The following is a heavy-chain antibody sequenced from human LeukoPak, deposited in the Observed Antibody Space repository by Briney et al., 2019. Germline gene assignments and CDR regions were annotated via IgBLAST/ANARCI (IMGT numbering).Heavy chain of an antibody. CDR2: ITGDCNYI. V-gene: IGHV3-21*01. CDR1: GFTFNDYT. D-gene: IGHD3-3*01. Sequence: GGSLRLSCAASGFTFNDYTMTWVRQAPGKGLEWVSSITGDCNYIFYADSVKGRFTISRDNAQNSLFLELNSLRGEDTAVYYCARERNFYYFDYWGQGALVTVSS. CDR3: ARERNFYYFDY. J-gene: IGHJ4*02.